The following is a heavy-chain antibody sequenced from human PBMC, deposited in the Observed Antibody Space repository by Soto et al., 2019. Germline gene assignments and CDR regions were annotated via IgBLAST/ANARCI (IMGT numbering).Heavy chain of an antibody. CDR1: GFTFSDYY. J-gene: IGHJ4*02. CDR3: ARVNYYGSGTYFDY. D-gene: IGHD3-10*01. V-gene: IGHV3-11*01. Sequence: GGSLRLSCAASGFTFSDYYMSWIRQAPGKGLECLSYISSGGSTIYYADSVRGRFTISRDNAKNSLYLQMNSLRAEDTAVYYCARVNYYGSGTYFDYWGQGTLVTVSS. CDR2: ISSGGSTI.